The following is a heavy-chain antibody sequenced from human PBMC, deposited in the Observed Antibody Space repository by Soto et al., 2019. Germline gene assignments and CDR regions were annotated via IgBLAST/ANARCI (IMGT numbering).Heavy chain of an antibody. D-gene: IGHD3-3*01. CDR2: INHSGST. V-gene: IGHV4-34*01. CDR3: ARGGPIITIFGVVIIKRNWFDP. J-gene: IGHJ5*02. Sequence: PSETLSLTCAVYGGSFSGYYWSWIRQPPGKGLEWIGEINHSGSTNYNPSLKSRVTISVDTSKNQFSLKLSSVTAADTAVYYCARGGPIITIFGVVIIKRNWFDPWGQGTLVTVYS. CDR1: GGSFSGYY.